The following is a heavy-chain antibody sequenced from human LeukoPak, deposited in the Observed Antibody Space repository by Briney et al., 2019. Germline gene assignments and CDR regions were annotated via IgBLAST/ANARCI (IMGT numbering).Heavy chain of an antibody. V-gene: IGHV4-30-4*01. CDR1: GGSISSGGSY. J-gene: IGHJ4*02. CDR2: IHYSGST. Sequence: SETLSLTCTVSGGSISSGGSYWSWLRQPPGKGLEWLGYIHYSGSTYYNPSLKSRVTISVHTSNNQFFLKLSSVTAADTAVYYCVRVKEYFDYWGQGTLVTVSS. CDR3: VRVKEYFDY.